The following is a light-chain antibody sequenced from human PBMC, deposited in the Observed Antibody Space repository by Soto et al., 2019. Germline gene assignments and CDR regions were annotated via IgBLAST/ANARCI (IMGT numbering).Light chain of an antibody. J-gene: IGLJ1*01. CDR1: SSDVGAYDY. CDR2: DVN. Sequence: QAVLTQPPSASGSPGQSVAISCTGTSSDVGAYDYVSWYQQHPGKGPKLLMYDVNKRPSGVPDRFSGSKSGNTASLTVTGLQAEDEADYYCSSYAGTHIVFGTGTKVTVL. V-gene: IGLV2-8*01. CDR3: SSYAGTHIV.